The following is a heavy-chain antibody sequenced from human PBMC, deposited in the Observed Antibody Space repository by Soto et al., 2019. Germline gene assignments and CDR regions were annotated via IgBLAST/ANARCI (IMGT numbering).Heavy chain of an antibody. CDR2: IWYDGSNK. V-gene: IGHV3-33*01. D-gene: IGHD6-19*01. Sequence: GGSLRLSCAASGFTFSSYGMHWVRQAPGKGLEWVAVIWYDGSNKYYADSVKGRFTISRDNSKNTLYLQMNSLRAEDTAVYSSDAISFAVAGPFDYWGQGTLVTVCS. J-gene: IGHJ4*02. CDR3: DAISFAVAGPFDY. CDR1: GFTFSSYG.